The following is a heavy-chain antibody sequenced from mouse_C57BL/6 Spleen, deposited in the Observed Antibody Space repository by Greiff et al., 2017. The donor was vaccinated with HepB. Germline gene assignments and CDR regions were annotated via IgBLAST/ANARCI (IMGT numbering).Heavy chain of an antibody. CDR2: IDPETGGT. CDR3: TRAPTGTGSWFAY. V-gene: IGHV1-15*01. J-gene: IGHJ3*01. Sequence: QVQLKQSGAELVRPGASVTLSCKASGYTFTDYEMHWVKQTPVHGLEWIGAIDPETGGTAYNQKFKGKAILTADKSSSTAYMELRSLTSEDSAVYYCTRAPTGTGSWFAYWGQGTLVTVSA. D-gene: IGHD4-1*01. CDR1: GYTFTDYE.